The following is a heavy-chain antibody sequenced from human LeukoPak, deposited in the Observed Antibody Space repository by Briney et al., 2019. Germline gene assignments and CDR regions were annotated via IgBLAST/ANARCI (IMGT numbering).Heavy chain of an antibody. D-gene: IGHD6-13*01. J-gene: IGHJ4*02. V-gene: IGHV3-30*18. CDR1: GFTFNNYA. CDR3: VKDRAPRAAAYYFDC. Sequence: GRSLSLSCAASGFTFNNYAMHRVRQAPGKGLEWVAVIANDGKDKKSADSVKGRFTISRDNSKNTLYLQMNSLRDEDMAIYYCVKDRAPRAAAYYFDCWGQGTLVTVSS. CDR2: IANDGKDK.